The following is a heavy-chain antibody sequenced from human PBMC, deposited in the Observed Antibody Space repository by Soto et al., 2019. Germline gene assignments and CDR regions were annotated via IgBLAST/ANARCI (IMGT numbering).Heavy chain of an antibody. CDR2: IIPIFGTA. V-gene: IGHV1-69*13. CDR1: GGALSSYA. J-gene: IGHJ4*02. D-gene: IGHD3-22*01. CDR3: ARVRYYDSSGYPTFPRQPNFDY. Sequence: GASVTVSCKDSGGALSSYAISWVRQAPGQGLEWMGGIIPIFGTANYAQKFQGRVTITADESTSTAYMELSSLRSEDTAVYYCARVRYYDSSGYPTFPRQPNFDYWGQGTLVTVSS.